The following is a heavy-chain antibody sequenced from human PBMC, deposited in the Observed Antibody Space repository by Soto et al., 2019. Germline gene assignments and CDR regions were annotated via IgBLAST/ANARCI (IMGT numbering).Heavy chain of an antibody. CDR1: GFTFSSYA. Sequence: GSLRLSCAASGFTFSSYAMSWVRQAPGKGLEWVSAISGSGGSTYYADSVKGRFTISRDNSKNTLYLQMNSLRAEDTAVYYCAKHQEFDGLVHLAYWGQGTLVTVSS. V-gene: IGHV3-23*01. D-gene: IGHD3-9*01. J-gene: IGHJ4*02. CDR2: ISGSGGST. CDR3: AKHQEFDGLVHLAY.